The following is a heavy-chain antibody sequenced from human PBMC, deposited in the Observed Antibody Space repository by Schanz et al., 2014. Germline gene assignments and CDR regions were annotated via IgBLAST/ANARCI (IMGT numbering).Heavy chain of an antibody. CDR3: ANNWNLDY. CDR1: GFAFSSFA. J-gene: IGHJ4*02. V-gene: IGHV3-21*04. Sequence: EVQLVESGGGLVQPGGSLRLSCTASGFAFSSFAMTWVRQAPGRGLEWVSSISTSGTYMYIADSLKGRLTISRDNAKNTLYLQMNSLRAEDTAVYYCANNWNLDYWGQGTLVTVSS. D-gene: IGHD1-20*01. CDR2: ISTSGTYM.